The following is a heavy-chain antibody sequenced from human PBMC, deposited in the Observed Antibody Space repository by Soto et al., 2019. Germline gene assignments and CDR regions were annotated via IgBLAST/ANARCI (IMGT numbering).Heavy chain of an antibody. Sequence: EVQMVQSGGDLVKPGGSLRLSCVTSGFMFSSAWMSWVRQAPGKGLEWVARIKSKADGGARDYAAPVKGRFTISRDDSKNTVYLQMNSLRAEDTAVYYCVEGWNDFWGQGTLVNVSS. CDR1: GFMFSSAW. CDR2: IKSKADGGAR. V-gene: IGHV3-15*01. CDR3: VEGWNDF. D-gene: IGHD1-1*01. J-gene: IGHJ4*02.